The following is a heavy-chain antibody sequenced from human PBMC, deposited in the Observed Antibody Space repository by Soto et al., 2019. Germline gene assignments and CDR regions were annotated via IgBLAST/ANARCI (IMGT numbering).Heavy chain of an antibody. CDR1: VFSITSFSYY. CDR3: AGDRLSAVYDFDF. Sequence: SETLSLTCTLSVFSITSFSYYWTWFRQHPGKGLEWIGYIYYNLNTYFSPSIKSRLTISIDTSKNQFSLKLSSVTSADTAMYYCAGDRLSAVYDFDFWGQRTMVTVSS. D-gene: IGHD1-20*01. CDR2: IYYNLNT. V-gene: IGHV4-31*03. J-gene: IGHJ3*01.